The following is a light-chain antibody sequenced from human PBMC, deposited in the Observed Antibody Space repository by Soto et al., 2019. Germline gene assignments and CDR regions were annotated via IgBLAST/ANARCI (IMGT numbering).Light chain of an antibody. J-gene: IGLJ3*02. CDR2: EVT. V-gene: IGLV2-8*01. CDR3: SSFASSNTWV. Sequence: QSALTQPPSASGSPGQSVTISCTGTSSDVGAYNYVSWYQQHAGKAPKLVIYEVTNRPSGVTDRFSGSKSANTASLTVSGLQAEDEADYYCSSFASSNTWVFGGGTKLTVL. CDR1: SSDVGAYNY.